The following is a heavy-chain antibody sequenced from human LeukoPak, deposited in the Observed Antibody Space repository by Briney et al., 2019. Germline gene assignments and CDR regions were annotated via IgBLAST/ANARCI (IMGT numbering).Heavy chain of an antibody. V-gene: IGHV3-23*01. CDR3: AKAELGVDTFFDY. J-gene: IGHJ4*02. CDR2: LSGSGAGT. Sequence: GGSLRLSCAASGFTFSDYALGWVRQAPGRGLEWVATLSGSGAGTYYSDSVQGRFTISRDNSKRTLFLQMNSLRAEDTAFYYCAKAELGVDTFFDYWGQGSLVTVSS. CDR1: GFTFSDYA. D-gene: IGHD3-3*01.